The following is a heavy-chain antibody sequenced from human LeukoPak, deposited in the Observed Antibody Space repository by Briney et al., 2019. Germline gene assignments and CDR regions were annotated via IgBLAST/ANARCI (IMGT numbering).Heavy chain of an antibody. V-gene: IGHV4-39*01. CDR2: IYYSKNT. CDR1: GGSINSSAY. CDR3: VSPRGFSYGYFDY. J-gene: IGHJ4*02. Sequence: PSETLSLTCTVSGGSINSSAYWGWIRQPPGKGLEWIGSIYYSKNTYYNPSLKSRVTISADTSKNQFSLTLGSVSATDTAVYYCVSPRGFSYGYFDYWGQGTLVTVSS. D-gene: IGHD5-18*01.